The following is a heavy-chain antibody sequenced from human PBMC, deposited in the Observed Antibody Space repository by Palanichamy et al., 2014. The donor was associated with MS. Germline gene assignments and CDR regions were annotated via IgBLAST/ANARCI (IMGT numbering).Heavy chain of an antibody. CDR3: VKGWGYSFGNFDY. J-gene: IGHJ4*02. V-gene: IGHV3-23*04. Sequence: EVQLVESGGGLVQPGGSLRLSCTASGFTFNNYAMSWVRQAPGKGLEWVSTISGSGASTFYADSVRGRFTISRDNSKNTMILQMNSLRAEDTAVYFCVKGWGYSFGNFDYWGQGTLVTVSS. CDR2: ISGSGAST. D-gene: IGHD3-16*01. CDR1: GFTFNNYA.